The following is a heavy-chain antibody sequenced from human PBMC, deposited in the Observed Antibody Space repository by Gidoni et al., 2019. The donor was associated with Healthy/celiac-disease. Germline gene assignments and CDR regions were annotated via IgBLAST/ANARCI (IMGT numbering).Heavy chain of an antibody. CDR3: AKLKTYGPTVVNFLFDY. Sequence: EVQLVESGCGLVQPGGSLRLSFAASVFPFSRYSMSWDSQAPGKGLEWVSAISGSGGSTYNADSVKGRFTNSRDNSKNTMYLQMNSLRAEDTAVYYCAKLKTYGPTVVNFLFDYWGQGTLVTVSS. D-gene: IGHD4-17*01. CDR1: VFPFSRYS. CDR2: ISGSGGST. J-gene: IGHJ4*02. V-gene: IGHV3-23*04.